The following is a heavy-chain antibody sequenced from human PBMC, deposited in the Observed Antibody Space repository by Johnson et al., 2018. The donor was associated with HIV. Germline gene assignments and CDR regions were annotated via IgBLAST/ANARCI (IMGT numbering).Heavy chain of an antibody. V-gene: IGHV3-30*03. D-gene: IGHD4-23*01. CDR1: GFAFNRYA. CDR3: ARGDYGGNLDAFDI. J-gene: IGHJ3*02. Sequence: QMQLVESGGGLVKPGGSLRLSCVASGFAFNRYAMTWVRQAPGKGLEWVAVISYDGSNKYYADSVKGRFTISRDNSKNTLYLQMNSLRAEDTAVYYCARGDYGGNLDAFDIWGQGTMVTVSS. CDR2: ISYDGSNK.